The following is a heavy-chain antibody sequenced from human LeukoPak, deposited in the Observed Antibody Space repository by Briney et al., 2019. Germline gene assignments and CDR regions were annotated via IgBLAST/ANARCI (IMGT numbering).Heavy chain of an antibody. J-gene: IGHJ4*02. V-gene: IGHV3-30*18. CDR2: ISYDGSNK. Sequence: GGSLRLSCAASGFTFSSYGMHWVRQAPGKGLEWVAVISYDGSNKYYADSVKGRFTISRDKSKNTLYLQMNSLRADDTAVYYCAKSGYNRFDYWGQGTLVTVSS. CDR3: AKSGYNRFDY. CDR1: GFTFSSYG. D-gene: IGHD5-24*01.